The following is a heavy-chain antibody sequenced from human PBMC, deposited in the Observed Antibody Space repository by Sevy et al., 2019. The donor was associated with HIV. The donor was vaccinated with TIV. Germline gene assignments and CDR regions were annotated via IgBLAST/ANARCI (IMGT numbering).Heavy chain of an antibody. CDR2: ISGSGGGK. CDR3: GKEFCCGSYLED. CDR1: GFTFSSFA. Sequence: GGSLRLSCAASGFTFSSFAISWVRQAPGKGLEWVSDISGSGGGKKYADSVKGRFTVSRDNAQNTVFLQMNNLRGEDTGLYYCGKEFCCGSYLEDWGQGTLVTVSS. V-gene: IGHV3-23*01. J-gene: IGHJ4*02. D-gene: IGHD3-10*01.